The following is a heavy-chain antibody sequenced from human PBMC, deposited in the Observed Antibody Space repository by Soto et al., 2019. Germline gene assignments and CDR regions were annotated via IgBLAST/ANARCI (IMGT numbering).Heavy chain of an antibody. V-gene: IGHV3-9*01. CDR2: ISWNSGSV. J-gene: IGHJ4*02. D-gene: IGHD6-19*01. Sequence: EVQLVESGGGLVQPGRSLRLSCAASGVTFGDFAMHWVRQAPGKGLEWVSGISWNSGSVGYADSVKGRFTISRDNAKNSLYLQMNSLRPEDTALYYCAKDTSSMVVAGTGAFDFWGQGTLVTVSS. CDR3: AKDTSSMVVAGTGAFDF. CDR1: GVTFGDFA.